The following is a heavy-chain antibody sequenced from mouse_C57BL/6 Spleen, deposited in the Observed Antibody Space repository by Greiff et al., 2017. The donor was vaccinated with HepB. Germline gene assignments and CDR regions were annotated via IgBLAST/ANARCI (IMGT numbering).Heavy chain of an antibody. J-gene: IGHJ3*01. D-gene: IGHD3-1*01. CDR1: GYSFTDYN. CDR2: INPNYGTT. V-gene: IGHV1-39*01. Sequence: EVKVVESGPELVKPGASVKISCKASGYSFTDYNMNWVKQSNGKSLEWIGVINPNYGTTSYNQKFKGKATLTVDQSSSTAYMQLNSLTSEDSAVYYCARSGGNEVWFAYWGQGTLVTVSA. CDR3: ARSGGNEVWFAY.